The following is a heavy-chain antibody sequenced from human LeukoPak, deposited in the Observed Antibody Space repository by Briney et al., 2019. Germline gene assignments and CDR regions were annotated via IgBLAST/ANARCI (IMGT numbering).Heavy chain of an antibody. V-gene: IGHV4-4*07. CDR3: ARGVRWAPAAPNWFDP. Sequence: SETLSLTSTVSGGSISSYYWSWIRQPAGKGLEWIGRIYTSGSTNYNPSLKSRVTMSVDTSKNQFSLKLSSVTAADTAVYYCARGVRWAPAAPNWFDPWGQGTLVTVSS. CDR2: IYTSGST. D-gene: IGHD2-2*01. CDR1: GGSISSYY. J-gene: IGHJ5*02.